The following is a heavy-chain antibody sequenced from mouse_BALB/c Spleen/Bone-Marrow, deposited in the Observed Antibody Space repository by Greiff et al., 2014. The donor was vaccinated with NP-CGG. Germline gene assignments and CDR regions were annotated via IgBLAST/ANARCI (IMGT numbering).Heavy chain of an antibody. CDR2: VDPANGNT. CDR1: GFNIKDTY. D-gene: IGHD1-1*01. V-gene: IGHV14-3*02. J-gene: IGHJ3*01. CDR3: ARYYYGSSYFAY. Sequence: EVMLVESGAELVKPGASVKLSCTASGFNIKDTYMHWVKQRPEQGLEWIGRVDPANGNTKYDPKFQGKATITADTSSNTAYLQLSSLTSEDTAVYYCARYYYGSSYFAYWGQGTLATVSA.